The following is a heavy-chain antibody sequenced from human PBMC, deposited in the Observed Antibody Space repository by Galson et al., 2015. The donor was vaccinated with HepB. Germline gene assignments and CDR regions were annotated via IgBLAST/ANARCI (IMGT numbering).Heavy chain of an antibody. D-gene: IGHD4-17*01. Sequence: SLRLSCAASGFTFSSYAMHWVRQAPGKGLEWVAVISYDGSNKYYADSVKGRFTISRDNSKNTLYLQMNSLRAEDTAVYYCARDMTTVTNYFDYWGQGTLVTVSS. J-gene: IGHJ4*02. CDR2: ISYDGSNK. CDR1: GFTFSSYA. V-gene: IGHV3-30-3*01. CDR3: ARDMTTVTNYFDY.